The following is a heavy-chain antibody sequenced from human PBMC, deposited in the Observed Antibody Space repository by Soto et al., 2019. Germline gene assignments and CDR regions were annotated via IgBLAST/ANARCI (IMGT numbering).Heavy chain of an antibody. V-gene: IGHV4-30-2*01. Sequence: QLQLQESGSGLVKPSQTLSLTCAVSGGSISSGGYSWSWIRQPPGKGLEWIGYIYHSGSTYYNPSLKSRVTISVDRSKTQFSLKLSSVTAADTAVYYCARGGTVGYCSSTSCYTRGAGWFDPWGQGTLVTVSS. CDR1: GGSISSGGYS. J-gene: IGHJ5*02. D-gene: IGHD2-2*02. CDR3: ARGGTVGYCSSTSCYTRGAGWFDP. CDR2: IYHSGST.